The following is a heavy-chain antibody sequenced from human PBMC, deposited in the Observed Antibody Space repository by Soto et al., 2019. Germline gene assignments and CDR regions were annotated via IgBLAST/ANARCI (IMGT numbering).Heavy chain of an antibody. CDR3: VHVDYVPDYGDYESHYLDS. J-gene: IGHJ4*02. CDR1: VFSLSTSGVG. Sequence: GSGPTLVNPTQTLTLTCTFSVFSLSTSGVGVGWIRQPPGKALEWLALIYWDDDKRYSRSLKSRLTITKDTSKNQVVLTMTNMDPVDTATYYCVHVDYVPDYGDYESHYLDSWCTATLVTVSS. CDR2: IYWDDDK. D-gene: IGHD4-17*01. V-gene: IGHV2-5*02.